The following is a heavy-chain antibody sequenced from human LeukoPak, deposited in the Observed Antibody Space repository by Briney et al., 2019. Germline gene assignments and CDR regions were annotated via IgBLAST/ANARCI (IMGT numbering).Heavy chain of an antibody. CDR1: GGSINNYY. CDR2: IYYSGFT. Sequence: SETLSLTCTVSGGSINNYYWSWIRQPPGKGMEDIGHIYYSGFTNYNPSLKSRVTMSVDTSKNQFSLKLSSVTAADTAVYYCASVPRYYDILTGFDYWGQGTLVTVSS. CDR3: ASVPRYYDILTGFDY. D-gene: IGHD3-9*01. J-gene: IGHJ4*02. V-gene: IGHV4-59*12.